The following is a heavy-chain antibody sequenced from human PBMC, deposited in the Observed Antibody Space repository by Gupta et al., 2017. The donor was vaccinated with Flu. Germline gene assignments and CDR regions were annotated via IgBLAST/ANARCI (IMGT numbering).Heavy chain of an antibody. CDR1: GGSLSDYY. J-gene: IGHJ6*03. D-gene: IGHD1-1*01. V-gene: IGHV4-34*01. Sequence: VSGGSLSDYYWCWLRQTQGKGLEWSGENNHSGKTHYNPSLKSRVTISVDTSKNKFSLKLNAVPAADTAVYYCARPRTTRYYYHMDVWGKGTTVAVSS. CDR3: ARPRTTRYYYHMDV. CDR2: NNHSGKT.